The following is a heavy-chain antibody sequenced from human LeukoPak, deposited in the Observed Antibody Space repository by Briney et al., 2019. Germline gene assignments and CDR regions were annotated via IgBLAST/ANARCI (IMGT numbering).Heavy chain of an antibody. CDR3: SRSPPNYYDSGGYLDY. Sequence: AAVKDSCKASGYTFTGYYMHWVRQAPGQGLEWMGWINTNSGGTNYAQKFQGRVTMTRDTSISTAYMELSRLRSDDTAVYYCSRSPPNYYDSGGYLDYGGQATSATVSS. J-gene: IGHJ4*02. V-gene: IGHV1-2*02. CDR1: GYTFTGYY. CDR2: INTNSGGT. D-gene: IGHD3-22*01.